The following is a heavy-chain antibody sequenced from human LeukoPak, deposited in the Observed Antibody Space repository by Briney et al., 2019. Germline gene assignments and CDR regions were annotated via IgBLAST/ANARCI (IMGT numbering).Heavy chain of an antibody. CDR2: IDGSGVST. V-gene: IGHV3-23*01. Sequence: GGSLRLSCAASGFTCSTYAMSWVRQAPGKGLEWVSTIDGSGVSTSYADSVTGRFTISRDNSKNTLYLQMNSLRAEDTALYYCAKDYVSGSYYPPPIFFDYWGQGTLVTVSS. D-gene: IGHD1-26*01. J-gene: IGHJ4*02. CDR3: AKDYVSGSYYPPPIFFDY. CDR1: GFTCSTYA.